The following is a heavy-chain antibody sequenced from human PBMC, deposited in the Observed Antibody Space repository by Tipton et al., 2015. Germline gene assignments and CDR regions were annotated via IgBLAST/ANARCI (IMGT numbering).Heavy chain of an antibody. CDR1: GGSVSSGTYY. J-gene: IGHJ4*02. Sequence: TLSLTCTVSGGSVSSGTYYWSWIRQPPGKGLEWIGYIYYSGSTNYNPSLKSRVTISVDTSKNQFSLKLRSVTAADTAAYYCAREAYSSSGLIFDYWGQGTLVTVSS. V-gene: IGHV4-61*01. CDR3: AREAYSSSGLIFDY. D-gene: IGHD6-6*01. CDR2: IYYSGST.